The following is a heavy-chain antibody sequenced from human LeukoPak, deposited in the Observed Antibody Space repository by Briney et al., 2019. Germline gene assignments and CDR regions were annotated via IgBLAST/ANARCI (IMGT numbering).Heavy chain of an antibody. CDR1: GGSISSSSYY. V-gene: IGHV4-39*01. D-gene: IGHD2-2*02. CDR2: IYYSGST. Sequence: PSETLSLTCTVSGGSISSSSYYWGWIRQPPGKGLEWIGSIYYSGSTYYNPSLKSRVTISVDTSKNQFSLKLSSVTAADTAVYYCASLYCSSTSCNTDYWGQGTLVTVSS. CDR3: ASLYCSSTSCNTDY. J-gene: IGHJ4*02.